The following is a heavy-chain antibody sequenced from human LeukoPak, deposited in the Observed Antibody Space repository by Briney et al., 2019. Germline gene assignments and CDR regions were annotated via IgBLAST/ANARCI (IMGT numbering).Heavy chain of an antibody. J-gene: IGHJ4*02. CDR1: GFTFSSYA. D-gene: IGHD3-22*01. Sequence: GGSLRLSCAASGFTFSSYAMSWVRQAPGKGLEWVSAISGSGGSTYYADSVKGRFTVSRGNSKNTLYLQMNSLRAEDTAVYYCAKAHDSSGYLFDYWGQGTLVTVSS. CDR2: ISGSGGST. CDR3: AKAHDSSGYLFDY. V-gene: IGHV3-23*01.